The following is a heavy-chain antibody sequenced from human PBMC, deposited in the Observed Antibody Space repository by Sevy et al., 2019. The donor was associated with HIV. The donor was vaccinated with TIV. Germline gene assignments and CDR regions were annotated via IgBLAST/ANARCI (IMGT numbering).Heavy chain of an antibody. D-gene: IGHD1-26*01. CDR2: LSGNGGST. J-gene: IGHJ3*02. V-gene: IGHV3-23*01. Sequence: GGSLRLSCAASGFTFSSYAMNWVRQAPGKGLEWVSGLSGNGGSTNYADSVKGRFTISRDNSKNRLYLQMNSLRAEDTAIYYCAKDRVWELGDAFDIWGQGTMVTVSS. CDR3: AKDRVWELGDAFDI. CDR1: GFTFSSYA.